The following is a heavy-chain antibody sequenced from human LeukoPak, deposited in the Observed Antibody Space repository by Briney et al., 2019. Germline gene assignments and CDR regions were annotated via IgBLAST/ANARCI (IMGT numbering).Heavy chain of an antibody. CDR2: INWNGGNT. Sequence: PGGSLRLSCAASGFTFDDYGMSWVRQAPGKGLEWVSGINWNGGNTGYADSVKGRFTISRDNAKNSLYLQMNSLRAEDTALYYCARVDNIVVVPAASYYFDYWGQGTLVTVSS. J-gene: IGHJ4*02. CDR3: ARVDNIVVVPAASYYFDY. CDR1: GFTFDDYG. D-gene: IGHD2-2*01. V-gene: IGHV3-20*04.